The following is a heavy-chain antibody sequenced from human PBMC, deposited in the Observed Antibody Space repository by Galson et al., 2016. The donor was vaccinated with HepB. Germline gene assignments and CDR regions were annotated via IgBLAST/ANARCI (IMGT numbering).Heavy chain of an antibody. Sequence: SLRLSCAASGFTFSHYAIHWVRQAPGKGLEWVALISYDGSNRYYADSVKGRCTISRDNSKNALYLEMNNLRAEDTAVYYCAKYSGWGTRNFDYWGQGTLVTVSS. CDR1: GFTFSHYA. V-gene: IGHV3-30*18. J-gene: IGHJ4*02. CDR2: ISYDGSNR. D-gene: IGHD3-10*01. CDR3: AKYSGWGTRNFDY.